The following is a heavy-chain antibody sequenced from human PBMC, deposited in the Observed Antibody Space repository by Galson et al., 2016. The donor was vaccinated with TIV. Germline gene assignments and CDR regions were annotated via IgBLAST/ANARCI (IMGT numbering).Heavy chain of an antibody. CDR1: GFAFRSFW. CDR2: IEEDGSET. V-gene: IGHV3-7*01. Sequence: SLRLSCAASGFAFRSFWMSWVRQAPGKGLEWVANIEEDGSETYYVDSVKGRFTISRDNAKNSLHLQMNSLRDEDTAVYYCFIGHYSDSWGQGTLVTVSS. CDR3: FIGHYSDS. D-gene: IGHD3-16*02. J-gene: IGHJ4*02.